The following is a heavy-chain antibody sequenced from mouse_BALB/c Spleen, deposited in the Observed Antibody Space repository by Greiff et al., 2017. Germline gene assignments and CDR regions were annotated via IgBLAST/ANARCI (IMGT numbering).Heavy chain of an antibody. D-gene: IGHD2-14*01. Sequence: EVMLVESGGGLVQPGGSMKLSCVASGFTFSNYWMNWVRQSPEKGLEWVAEIRLKSNNYATHYAESVKGRFTISRDDSKSSVYLQMNNLRAEDTGIYYCTREVRWFAYWGQGTLVTVSA. CDR1: GFTFSNYW. V-gene: IGHV6-6*02. CDR2: IRLKSNNYAT. J-gene: IGHJ3*01. CDR3: TREVRWFAY.